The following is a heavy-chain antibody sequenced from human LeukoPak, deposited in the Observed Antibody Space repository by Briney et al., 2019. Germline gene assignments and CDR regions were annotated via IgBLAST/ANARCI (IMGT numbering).Heavy chain of an antibody. Sequence: SETLSLTCTVSGGSISSYYWSWIQQPPAKGLEWIGYIYYSGSTNYNPSLKSRLTISVETSKNKFSLKLSSVTAADTAVYYCARDRLYCSGGSCYSISGYGMGVWGQGTTVTVSS. CDR1: GGSISSYY. D-gene: IGHD2-15*01. CDR2: IYYSGST. V-gene: IGHV4-59*01. CDR3: ARDRLYCSGGSCYSISGYGMGV. J-gene: IGHJ6*02.